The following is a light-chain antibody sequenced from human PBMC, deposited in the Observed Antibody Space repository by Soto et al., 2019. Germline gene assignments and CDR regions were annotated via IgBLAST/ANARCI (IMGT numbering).Light chain of an antibody. CDR1: SSNIGSNS. J-gene: IGLJ2*01. CDR2: NSN. Sequence: QSVLTQPPSASGTPGQRVTISCSGSSSNIGSNSVNWYQQLPGTAPKLLMYNSNQRPSGVPGRFSGSKSGTSASLAISGLQSEDEADYYCAAWDDSLNGVVFGGGTKLTVL. V-gene: IGLV1-44*01. CDR3: AAWDDSLNGVV.